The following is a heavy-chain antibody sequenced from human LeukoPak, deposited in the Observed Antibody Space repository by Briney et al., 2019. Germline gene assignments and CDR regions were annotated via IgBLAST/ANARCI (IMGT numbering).Heavy chain of an antibody. J-gene: IGHJ5*02. CDR1: GGSISSGDYY. V-gene: IGHV4-30-4*01. CDR3: ARGRVLLWFGELLGDWFDP. D-gene: IGHD3-10*01. CDR2: IYYSGST. Sequence: PSQTLSLTCTVSGGSISSGDYYWSWIRQPPGKGLEWIGYIYYSGSTYHNPSLKSRVTISVDTSKNQFSLKLSSVPAADRAVYYCARGRVLLWFGELLGDWFDPWGQGTLVTVSS.